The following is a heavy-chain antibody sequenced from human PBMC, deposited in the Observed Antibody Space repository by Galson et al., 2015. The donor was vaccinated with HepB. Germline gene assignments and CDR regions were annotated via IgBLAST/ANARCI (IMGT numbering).Heavy chain of an antibody. CDR1: GFPFNIYA. CDR2: LSYDEGNK. CDR3: AKRVTSITKDRGGQDVFDI. Sequence: SLRLSCAASGFPFNIYAMHWVRQAPGKGLEWVAVLSYDEGNKNYADSVKGRFTISRDNSKDTLYLQMDSLRPEDTAVYYCAKRVTSITKDRGGQDVFDIWGQGTMVAVSS. D-gene: IGHD3-10*01. V-gene: IGHV3-30-3*02. J-gene: IGHJ3*02.